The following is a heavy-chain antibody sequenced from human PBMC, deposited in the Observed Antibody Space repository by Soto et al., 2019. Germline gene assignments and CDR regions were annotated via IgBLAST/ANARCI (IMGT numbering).Heavy chain of an antibody. CDR3: PREGPYSLNWFDP. Sequence: PGGSLRLSCAASGFTFSSYSMNWVRQAPGKGLEWVSYISSSSSTIYYADSVKGRFTISRDNAKNSLYLQMNSLRAEDTAVYYCPREGPYSLNWFDPWGQGTLVTVS. J-gene: IGHJ5*02. CDR1: GFTFSSYS. D-gene: IGHD1-26*01. V-gene: IGHV3-48*01. CDR2: ISSSSSTI.